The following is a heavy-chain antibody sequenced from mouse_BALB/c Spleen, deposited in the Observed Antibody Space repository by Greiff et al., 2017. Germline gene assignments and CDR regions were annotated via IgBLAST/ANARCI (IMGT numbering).Heavy chain of an antibody. J-gene: IGHJ4*01. CDR3: ARGGMITYYAMDY. CDR1: GYSFTSYW. D-gene: IGHD2-4*01. CDR2: IYPGNSDT. V-gene: IGHV1-5*01. Sequence: EVQLQQSGTVLARPGASVKMSCKASGYSFTSYWMHWVKQRPGQGLEWIGAIYPGNSDTSYNQKFKGKAKLTAVTSASTAYMELSSLTNEDSAVYYGARGGMITYYAMDYWGRGTTVTVSS.